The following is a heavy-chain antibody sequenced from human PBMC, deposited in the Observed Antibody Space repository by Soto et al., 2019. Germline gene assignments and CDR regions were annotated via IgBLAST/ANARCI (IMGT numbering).Heavy chain of an antibody. V-gene: IGHV1-18*01. CDR3: ASTRRDGYNNYYYYYGMDV. CDR2: ISAYNGNT. Sequence: ASVKVSCKASGYTFTSYGISWVRQAPGQGLEWMGWISAYNGNTNYAQKHQGRVTMTTDTSTSTAYMEKRSLRSDDTAVYFCASTRRDGYNNYYYYYGMDVWGQGTTVTVSS. D-gene: IGHD5-12*01. CDR1: GYTFTSYG. J-gene: IGHJ6*02.